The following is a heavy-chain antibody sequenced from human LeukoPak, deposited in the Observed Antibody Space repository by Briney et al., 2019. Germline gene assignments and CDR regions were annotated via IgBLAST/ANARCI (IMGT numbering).Heavy chain of an antibody. CDR1: GFTFDDYA. V-gene: IGHV3-9*01. CDR2: ISWNSGSI. Sequence: PGGSLRLSCAASGFTFDDYAMHWVRQAPGKGLEWVSGISWNSGSIGYADSVKGRFTISRDNAKNSLYLQMNSLRSEDTAVYYCAGSKDYGDYGMGAFDIWGQGTMVTVSS. D-gene: IGHD4-17*01. J-gene: IGHJ3*02. CDR3: AGSKDYGDYGMGAFDI.